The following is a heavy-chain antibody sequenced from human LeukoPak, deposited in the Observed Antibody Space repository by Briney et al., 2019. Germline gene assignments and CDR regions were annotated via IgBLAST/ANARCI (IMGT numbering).Heavy chain of an antibody. V-gene: IGHV4-4*07. CDR3: ARDVSSGWPSYYYYGMDV. CDR1: GGSISSYY. CDR2: IYTSGST. J-gene: IGHJ6*02. Sequence: SETLSLTCTVSGGSISSYYWSWIRQPAGKGLEWIGRIYTSGSTNYNPSLKSRVTMSVDTSKNQFSLKLSSVTAADTAVYYRARDVSSGWPSYYYYGMDVWGQGTTVTVSS. D-gene: IGHD6-19*01.